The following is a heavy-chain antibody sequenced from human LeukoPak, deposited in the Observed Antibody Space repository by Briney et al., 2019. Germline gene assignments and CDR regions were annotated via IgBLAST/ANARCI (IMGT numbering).Heavy chain of an antibody. D-gene: IGHD3-9*01. CDR2: IYSGGST. Sequence: GRSLRLSCAASGFTVSSKYMSWVRQAPGKGLEWVSVIYSGGSTYYADSVKGRFTISRDNSKNTLYLQMNSLRDEDTAVYYCARDRPYYDILTGYYIGEAFDIWGQGTMVTVSS. CDR3: ARDRPYYDILTGYYIGEAFDI. J-gene: IGHJ3*02. V-gene: IGHV3-53*01. CDR1: GFTVSSKY.